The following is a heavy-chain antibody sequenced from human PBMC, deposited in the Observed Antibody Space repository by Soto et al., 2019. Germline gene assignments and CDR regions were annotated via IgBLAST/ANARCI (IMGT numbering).Heavy chain of an antibody. CDR1: GYTFTGYY. CDR2: INPNSGGT. Sequence: ASVKVSCKASGYTFTGYYMHWVRQAPGQGLEWMGWINPNSGGTNYAQKFQDRVTMTRDTSISTAYMELSRLRSDDTAVYYCAIIGAYYPYYYYGMDVWGQGTTVTVSS. D-gene: IGHD1-26*01. J-gene: IGHJ6*02. CDR3: AIIGAYYPYYYYGMDV. V-gene: IGHV1-2*02.